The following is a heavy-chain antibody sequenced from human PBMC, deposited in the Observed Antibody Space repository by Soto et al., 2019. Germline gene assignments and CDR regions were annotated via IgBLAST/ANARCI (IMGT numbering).Heavy chain of an antibody. J-gene: IGHJ3*02. V-gene: IGHV3-48*02. CDR3: ARTGPYDSSGYFLDAFDI. CDR1: GFTFSSYS. CDR2: ISSSSSTI. Sequence: GSLRLSCAASGFTFSSYSMNWVRQAPGKGLEWVSYISSSSSTIYYADSVKGRFTISRDNAKNSLYLQMNSLRDEDTAVYYCARTGPYDSSGYFLDAFDIWGQGTMVTVS. D-gene: IGHD3-22*01.